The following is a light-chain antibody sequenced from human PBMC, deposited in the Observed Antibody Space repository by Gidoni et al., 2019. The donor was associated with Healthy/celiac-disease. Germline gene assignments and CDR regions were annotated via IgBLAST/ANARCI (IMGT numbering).Light chain of an antibody. CDR2: KDS. J-gene: IGLJ2*01. V-gene: IGLV3-1*01. CDR1: KLGDNY. CDR3: QAWDSSTYVV. Sequence: SYELTQPPSVSVSPGQTASITGPGDKLGDNYACWYQQKPGQSPVLVIYKDSKRPSGIPGRFSGSNSGNTATLTISGTQAMDEADYYCQAWDSSTYVVFGGGTKLTVL.